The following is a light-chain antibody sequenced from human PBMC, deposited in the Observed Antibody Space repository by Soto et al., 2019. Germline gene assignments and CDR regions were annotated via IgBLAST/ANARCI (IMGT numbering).Light chain of an antibody. Sequence: QSVLTQPHSASGSPGQSVTISCTGTSSDVGDYNYVSWYQQHPGKAPKLMIFEVTKRPSGVPDRFFGSKSGNTASLTVSGLQSDDEAHYYCSSYAGSSSVVFGGGTKLTVL. CDR1: SSDVGDYNY. CDR2: EVT. CDR3: SSYAGSSSVV. J-gene: IGLJ2*01. V-gene: IGLV2-8*01.